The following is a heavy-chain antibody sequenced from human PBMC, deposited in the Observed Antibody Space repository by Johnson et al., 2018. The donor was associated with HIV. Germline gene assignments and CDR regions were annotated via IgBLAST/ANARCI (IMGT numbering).Heavy chain of an antibody. CDR3: ARDGRDLVTRGSFDI. D-gene: IGHD2-21*02. CDR1: GLTVSSNY. J-gene: IGHJ3*02. Sequence: VLLVESGGGLVQPGGSLRLSCAASGLTVSSNYMSWVRQAPGKGLEWVSVIFSVGGAYYADSVNGRSIISRDNSKNMLYLHMNSLRPEDTAVYYCARDGRDLVTRGSFDIWGQGTVVTVSS. CDR2: IFSVGGA. V-gene: IGHV3-66*02.